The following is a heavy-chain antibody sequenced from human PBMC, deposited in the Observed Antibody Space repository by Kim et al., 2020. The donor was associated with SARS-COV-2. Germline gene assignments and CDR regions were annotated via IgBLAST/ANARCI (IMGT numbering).Heavy chain of an antibody. D-gene: IGHD1-26*01. CDR3: ARWGVRTYQSGSTFRDYFYRMNV. CDR1: GYTFTSYG. J-gene: IGHJ6*04. CDR2: ISAYNGNT. V-gene: IGHV1-18*01. Sequence: ASVKVSCKASGYTFTSYGFSWVRQAPGQGLEWMGWISAYNGNTNYAQKFQGRVTMTTDASTSTAYMELRSLRSDYTAVYYCARWGVRTYQSGSTFRDYFYRMNVLGKGTTVTVSS.